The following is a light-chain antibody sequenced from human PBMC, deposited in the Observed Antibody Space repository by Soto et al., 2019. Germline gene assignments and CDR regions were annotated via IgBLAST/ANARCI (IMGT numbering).Light chain of an antibody. CDR2: DAS. CDR3: QQCSNWPPEYT. CDR1: QSISSH. J-gene: IGKJ2*01. V-gene: IGKV3-11*01. Sequence: EIVLTQSPATLDLSPGDIATLSCRASQSISSHLAWYQQKTGQAPRLLVYDASNRATGIPTRFTGSGSETDFTLAISSLEPEDFAVYYCQQCSNWPPEYTFGQGTRVEIK.